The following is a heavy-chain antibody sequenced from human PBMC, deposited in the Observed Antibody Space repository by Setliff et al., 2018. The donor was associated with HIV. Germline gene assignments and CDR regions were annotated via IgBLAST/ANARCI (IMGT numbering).Heavy chain of an antibody. Sequence: ASVKVSCKASGYTFTNYYIHWVRQAPGQGLEWMGIINSSGDSTSYAQKFQGRVTMTRDTSTSTVYMELSSLTYEDTAIYYCASGFRATVPDYWGQGTLVTVSS. CDR3: ASGFRATVPDY. CDR2: INSSGDST. V-gene: IGHV1-46*03. J-gene: IGHJ4*02. CDR1: GYTFTNYY. D-gene: IGHD4-17*01.